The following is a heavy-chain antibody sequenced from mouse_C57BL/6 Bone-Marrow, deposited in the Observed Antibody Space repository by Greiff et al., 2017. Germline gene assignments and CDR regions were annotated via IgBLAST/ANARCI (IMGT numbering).Heavy chain of an antibody. V-gene: IGHV14-4*01. J-gene: IGHJ2*01. CDR2: IDPENGDT. D-gene: IGHD1-1*01. CDR3: TSDYYGSRWVDY. CDR1: GFNIKDDY. Sequence: VQLQQSGAELVRPGASVKLSCTASGFNIKDDYMHWVKPRPEQGLEWIGWIDPENGDTEYASKFQGKATITADTSSNTAYLQLSSLTSEDTAVYYCTSDYYGSRWVDYWGQGTTLTVSS.